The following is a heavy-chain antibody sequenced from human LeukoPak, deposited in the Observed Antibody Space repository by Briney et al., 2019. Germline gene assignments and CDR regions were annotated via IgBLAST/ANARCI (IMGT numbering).Heavy chain of an antibody. J-gene: IGHJ3*02. CDR1: GGSISSSSYY. D-gene: IGHD3-22*01. V-gene: IGHV4-39*01. CDR2: IYYSGST. Sequence: SETLSLTCTVSGGSISSSSYYWGWIRQPPGKGLEWIGSIYYSGSTYYNPSLKSRVTISVDTSKNQFSLKLSSVTAADTAVYYCARHLSLDSGYSDAFDIWGQGTMVTVSS. CDR3: ARHLSLDSGYSDAFDI.